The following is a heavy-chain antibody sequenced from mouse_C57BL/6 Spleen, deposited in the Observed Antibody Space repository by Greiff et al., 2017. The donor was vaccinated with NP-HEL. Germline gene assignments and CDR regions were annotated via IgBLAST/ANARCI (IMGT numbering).Heavy chain of an antibody. CDR2: IWTGGGT. CDR1: GFSLTSYA. V-gene: IGHV2-9-1*01. CDR3: ARNFPSLYYGSYAMDY. Sequence: QVQLQQSGPGLVAPSQSLSITCTVSGFSLTSYAISWVRQPPGKGLEWLGVIWTGGGTNYNSALKSRLSISKDNSKSQVFLKMNSLQTDDTARYYCARNFPSLYYGSYAMDYWGQGTSVTVSS. J-gene: IGHJ4*01. D-gene: IGHD2-2*01.